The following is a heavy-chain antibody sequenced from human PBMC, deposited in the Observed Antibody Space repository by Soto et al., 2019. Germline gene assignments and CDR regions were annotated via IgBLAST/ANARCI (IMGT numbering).Heavy chain of an antibody. Sequence: KQSQTLSLTCAISGDSVSSNSAAWNWIRQSPSRGLEWLGRTYYRSKWYNDYAVSVKSRITINPDTSKNQFSLQLNSVTPEDTAVYYCAREGWARIQLWRNYYYYGMDVWGQGTTVTVSS. J-gene: IGHJ6*02. CDR2: TYYRSKWYN. CDR3: AREGWARIQLWRNYYYYGMDV. D-gene: IGHD5-18*01. V-gene: IGHV6-1*01. CDR1: GDSVSSNSAA.